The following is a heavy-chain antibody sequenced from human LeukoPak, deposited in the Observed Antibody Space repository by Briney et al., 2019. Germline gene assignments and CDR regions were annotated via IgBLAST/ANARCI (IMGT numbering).Heavy chain of an antibody. CDR2: IRSKAYGGTT. J-gene: IGHJ4*02. CDR1: GFTFGDYA. Sequence: GGSLRLSCTASGFTFGDYAMSWVRQAPGKGLEWVGFIRSKAYGGTTEYAASVKGRFTISRDDSKSIAYLQMNSLKTEDTAVYYCSKEKYSSSSGGDYWGQGTLVTVSS. V-gene: IGHV3-49*04. D-gene: IGHD6-6*01. CDR3: SKEKYSSSSGGDY.